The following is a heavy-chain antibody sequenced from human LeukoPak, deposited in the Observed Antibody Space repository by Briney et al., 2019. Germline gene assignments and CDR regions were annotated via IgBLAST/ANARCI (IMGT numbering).Heavy chain of an antibody. CDR3: AKARSVDYGDRYYFDY. V-gene: IGHV3-30*18. D-gene: IGHD4-17*01. CDR1: GFTFSDYG. CDR2: ISYDGSNK. J-gene: IGHJ4*02. Sequence: GGSLRLSCAASGFTFSDYGMHWVRQAPGKGLEWVAVISYDGSNKYYAGSVKGRFTISRDTSANTLHLQMNSLRAEDTAVYYCAKARSVDYGDRYYFDYWGQGTLVTVSS.